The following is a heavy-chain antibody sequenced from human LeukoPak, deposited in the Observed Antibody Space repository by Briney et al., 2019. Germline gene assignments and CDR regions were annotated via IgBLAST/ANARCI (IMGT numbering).Heavy chain of an antibody. J-gene: IGHJ4*02. V-gene: IGHV3-21*01. Sequence: GGSLRLSCAASGFTFSSYSMNWVRQAPGKGLEWVSSISSSSSYIYYAASVKGRFTISRDNAKNSLYLQMNSLRAEDTAVYYCARERVDRGYSYGWGDYWGQGTLVTVSS. CDR3: ARERVDRGYSYGWGDY. CDR2: ISSSSSYI. D-gene: IGHD5-18*01. CDR1: GFTFSSYS.